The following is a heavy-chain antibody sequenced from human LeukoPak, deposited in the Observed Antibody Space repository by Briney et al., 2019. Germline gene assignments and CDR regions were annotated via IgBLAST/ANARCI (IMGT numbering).Heavy chain of an antibody. CDR2: INPNSGGT. J-gene: IGHJ6*02. D-gene: IGHD6-13*01. CDR3: ARAGASASGMDV. CDR1: GYTFTGYY. V-gene: IGHV1-2*02. Sequence: ASVKVSCKASGYTFTGYYMHWVRQAPGQGLEWMGWINPNSGGTNYAQKFQGRVTMTRDTSISTAYMELSRLRSDGTAVYYCARAGASASGMDVWGQGTTVTVSS.